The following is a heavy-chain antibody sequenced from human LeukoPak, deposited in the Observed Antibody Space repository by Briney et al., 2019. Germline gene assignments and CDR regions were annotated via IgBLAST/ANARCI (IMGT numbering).Heavy chain of an antibody. V-gene: IGHV1-18*04. D-gene: IGHD5-18*01. CDR2: ISAYNGNT. CDR1: GYTFIDYY. J-gene: IGHJ4*02. Sequence: ASVKVSCKASGYTFIDYYMHWVRQAPGQGLEWMGWISAYNGNTNYAQKLQGRVTMTTDTSTSTAYMELRSLRSDDTAVYYCARGSYGYDYWGQGTLVTVSS. CDR3: ARGSYGYDY.